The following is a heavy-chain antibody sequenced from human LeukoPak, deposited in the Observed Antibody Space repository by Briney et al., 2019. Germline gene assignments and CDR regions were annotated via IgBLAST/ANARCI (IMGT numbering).Heavy chain of an antibody. J-gene: IGHJ5*02. CDR1: GGSISSSSYY. CDR3: ARGSAGWLRLPVDWFDP. CDR2: IYYSGST. D-gene: IGHD5-12*01. V-gene: IGHV4-39*01. Sequence: PSETLSLTCTVSGGSISSSSYYWGWIRQPPGKGLEWIGSIYYSGSTYYNPSLKSRVTISVDTSKNQFSLKLSSVTAADTAVYYCARGSAGWLRLPVDWFDPWGQGTLVTVSS.